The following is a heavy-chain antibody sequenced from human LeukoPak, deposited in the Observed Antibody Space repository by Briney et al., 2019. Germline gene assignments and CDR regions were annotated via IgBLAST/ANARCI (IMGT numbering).Heavy chain of an antibody. J-gene: IGHJ4*02. CDR1: GFTFSSYG. CDR2: IRYDGSNK. V-gene: IGHV3-30*02. CDR3: AKVYSNFRRFGELLGDY. D-gene: IGHD3-10*01. Sequence: GGSLRLSCAASGFTFSSYGMHWVRQAPGKGLEWVAFIRYDGSNKYYADSVKGRFTISRDNSKNTLYLQMNSLRAEDTAVYYCAKVYSNFRRFGELLGDYWGQGTLVTVSS.